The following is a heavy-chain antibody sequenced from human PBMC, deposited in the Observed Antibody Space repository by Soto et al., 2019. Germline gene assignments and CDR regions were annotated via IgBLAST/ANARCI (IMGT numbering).Heavy chain of an antibody. CDR1: GGSFSGYY. Sequence: QVQLQQWGAGLLKPSETLSLTCAVYGGSFSGYYWSWIRQPPGKGLEWIGEINHSGSTYYNPSLKSRVTISVDTSKNQFSLKLSSVTAADTAVYYRAREADYYYGMDVWGQGTTVTVSS. V-gene: IGHV4-34*01. CDR2: INHSGST. J-gene: IGHJ6*02. CDR3: AREADYYYGMDV.